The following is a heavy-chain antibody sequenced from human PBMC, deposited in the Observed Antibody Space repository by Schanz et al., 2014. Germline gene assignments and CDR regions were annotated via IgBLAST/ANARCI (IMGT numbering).Heavy chain of an antibody. CDR3: ASPSGYSDYGTYFDF. CDR2: ISNDGGIK. Sequence: QVQLLQFGGGVVQPGRSLRLSCAASGFTFSSYAMHWVRQAPGKGLEWVALISNDGGIKYYADSVEGRFTISRDNSRSTQYLQMNSLRTEDTTVYYCASPSGYSDYGTYFDFWGQGTLVTVSS. J-gene: IGHJ4*02. V-gene: IGHV3-30-3*01. D-gene: IGHD5-12*01. CDR1: GFTFSSYA.